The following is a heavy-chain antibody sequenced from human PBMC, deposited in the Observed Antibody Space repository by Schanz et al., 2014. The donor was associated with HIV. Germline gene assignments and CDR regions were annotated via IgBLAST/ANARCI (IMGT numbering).Heavy chain of an antibody. D-gene: IGHD3-22*01. CDR2: IYYSGST. Sequence: QVQLQESGPGLVKPSQTLSLTCTVSGDSISSGGYYWSWIRQHPGKGLEWIGYIYYSGSTYYNPALESRVTMSVDAAEKHFSLKLSSATVADTAVYYCARGEGYYYDSSGFPLASGMDVWGQGTTVTVSS. CDR3: ARGEGYYYDSSGFPLASGMDV. V-gene: IGHV4-31*03. CDR1: GDSISSGGYY. J-gene: IGHJ6*02.